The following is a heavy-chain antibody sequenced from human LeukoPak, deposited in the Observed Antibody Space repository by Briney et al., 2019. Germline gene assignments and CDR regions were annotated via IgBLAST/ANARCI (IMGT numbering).Heavy chain of an antibody. D-gene: IGHD3-22*01. CDR1: GYTFTSYG. CDR3: ARVDYYDSSGEPVY. V-gene: IGHV1-18*01. Sequence: ASVKVSCKASGYTFTSYGISWVRQAPGQGLEWMGWISAYNGNTNYAQKLQGRVTMTRDTSTSTVYMELSSLRSEDTAVYYCARVDYYDSSGEPVYWGQGTLVTVSS. J-gene: IGHJ4*02. CDR2: ISAYNGNT.